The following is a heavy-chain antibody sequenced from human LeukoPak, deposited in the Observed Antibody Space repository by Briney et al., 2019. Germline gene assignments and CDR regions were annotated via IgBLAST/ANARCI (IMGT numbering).Heavy chain of an antibody. CDR3: AKDRYISGWGWFVS. CDR2: VRYDGTKI. J-gene: IGHJ5*01. V-gene: IGHV3-30*02. Sequence: GGSLRLSCAASGFTFSSFGMHWVRQAPGQGLEWVAFVRYDGTKIYYADAVKGRFTISRDNSKSTLYLQMDGLRAEDTAVYYCAKDRYISGWGWFVSWGQGTLVTVSS. D-gene: IGHD6-19*01. CDR1: GFTFSSFG.